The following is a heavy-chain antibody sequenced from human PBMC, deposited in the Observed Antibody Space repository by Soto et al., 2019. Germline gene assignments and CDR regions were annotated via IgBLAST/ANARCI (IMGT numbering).Heavy chain of an antibody. J-gene: IGHJ5*02. D-gene: IGHD3-3*01. CDR1: GYTFTGYY. V-gene: IGHV1-2*04. Sequence: QVQLVQSGAEVKKPGASVKVSCKASGYTFTGYYMHWVRQAPGQGLEWMGWINPNSGGTNYAQKFQGWVTMTRDTSISTAYMKLSRLRSDDTAVYYCARGEEDLRFLESAHLSGPNRHPTKNWFDPWGQGTLVTVSS. CDR3: ARGEEDLRFLESAHLSGPNRHPTKNWFDP. CDR2: INPNSGGT.